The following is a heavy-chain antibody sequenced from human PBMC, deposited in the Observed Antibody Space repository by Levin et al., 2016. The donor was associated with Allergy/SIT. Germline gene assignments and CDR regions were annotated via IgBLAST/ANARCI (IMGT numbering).Heavy chain of an antibody. Sequence: SETLSLTCTVSGGSISSYYWSWIRQPAGKGLEWIGRIYTSGSTNYNPSLKSRVTMSVDTSKNQFSLKLSSVTAADTAVYYCARESGSAYCSGGSCSDFDYWGQGTLVTVSS. D-gene: IGHD2-15*01. J-gene: IGHJ4*02. CDR1: GGSISSYY. CDR2: IYTSGST. CDR3: ARESGSAYCSGGSCSDFDY. V-gene: IGHV4-4*07.